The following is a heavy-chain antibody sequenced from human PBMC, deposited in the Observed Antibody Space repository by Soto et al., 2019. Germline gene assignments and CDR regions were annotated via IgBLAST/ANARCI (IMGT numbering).Heavy chain of an antibody. V-gene: IGHV3-48*03. CDR2: ISSSGSTI. Sequence: PGGSLRLSCAASGFTFSSYEMNRVRQAPGKGLEWVSYISSSGSTIYYADSVKGRFTISRDNAKNSLYLQMNSLRAEDTAVYYCARVARGQWLVNYYYYGMDVWGQGTTVTVSS. J-gene: IGHJ6*02. CDR1: GFTFSSYE. CDR3: ARVARGQWLVNYYYYGMDV. D-gene: IGHD6-19*01.